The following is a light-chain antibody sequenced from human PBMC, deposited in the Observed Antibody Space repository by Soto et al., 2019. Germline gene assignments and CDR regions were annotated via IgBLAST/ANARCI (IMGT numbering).Light chain of an antibody. Sequence: EIVLTQSPGTLSLSPGERATLSCRASQSVSSTYLAWYQQRPGQAPRLLIYGASSMATGIPDRFSGSGSGTEFTLTISRLEPEDFAVYYCQQYDRSPLAFGEGTKLEIK. CDR2: GAS. J-gene: IGKJ4*01. V-gene: IGKV3-20*01. CDR1: QSVSSTY. CDR3: QQYDRSPLA.